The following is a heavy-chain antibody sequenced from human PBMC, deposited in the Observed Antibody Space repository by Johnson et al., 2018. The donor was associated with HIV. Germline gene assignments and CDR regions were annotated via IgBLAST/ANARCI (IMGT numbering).Heavy chain of an antibody. J-gene: IGHJ3*02. CDR3: ARGRDYYGSGSSDAFDI. CDR1: RFTFSSYV. D-gene: IGHD3-10*01. V-gene: IGHV3-48*04. CDR2: ISSSGSTI. Sequence: VQLVESGGGVVQPGRSLRLSCAASRFTFSSYVMHWVRQAPGKGLEWVSYISSSGSTIYYADSVKGRFTISRDNAKNSLYLQMNSLRAEDTAVYYCARGRDYYGSGSSDAFDIWGQGTMVTVSS.